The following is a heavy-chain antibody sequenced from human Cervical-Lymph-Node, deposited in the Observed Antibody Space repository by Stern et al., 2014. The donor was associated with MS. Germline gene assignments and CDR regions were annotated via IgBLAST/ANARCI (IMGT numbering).Heavy chain of an antibody. D-gene: IGHD2-15*01. CDR2: IIPILDTT. J-gene: IGHJ4*02. CDR1: GDTFSTHA. CDR3: AREKSDCSGGSCFSSLDY. V-gene: IGHV1-69*11. Sequence: QVQLGQSGAAVKKPGSSVKVSCKSSGDTFSTHAISWVRQAPGQGLERMGRIIPILDTTDYAQKFQGRLTIDADESTNTAYMELSSLTPDDTAVYYCAREKSDCSGGSCFSSLDYWGQGTLVTVSS.